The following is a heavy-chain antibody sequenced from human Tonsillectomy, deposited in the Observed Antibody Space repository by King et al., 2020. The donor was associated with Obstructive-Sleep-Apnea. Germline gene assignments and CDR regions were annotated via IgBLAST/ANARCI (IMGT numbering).Heavy chain of an antibody. D-gene: IGHD6-19*01. V-gene: IGHV4-39*07. J-gene: IGHJ5*02. CDR1: GGSISSSSYY. Sequence: QLQESGPGLVKPSETLSLTCTVSGGSISSSSYYWGWIRQPPGKGLEWIGSIYYSGSTNYNPSFKSRVTISIDTSKNQFSLKLSSVTAADPAVYYCARVPYITGWSGWFDPWGQGTLVTVSS. CDR2: IYYSGST. CDR3: ARVPYITGWSGWFDP.